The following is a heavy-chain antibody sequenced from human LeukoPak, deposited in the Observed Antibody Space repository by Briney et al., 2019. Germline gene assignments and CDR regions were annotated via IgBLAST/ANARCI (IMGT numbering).Heavy chain of an antibody. D-gene: IGHD3-3*01. V-gene: IGHV1-69*13. CDR1: GGTFSSYA. CDR2: IIPIFGTA. CDR3: ARCTYYDFWSGYSDAFGI. J-gene: IGHJ3*02. Sequence: ASVKVSCKASGGTFSSYAISWVRQAPGQGLEWMGGIIPIFGTANYAQKFQGRVTITADESTSTAYMELSSLRSEDTAVYYCARCTYYDFWSGYSDAFGIWGQGTMVTVSS.